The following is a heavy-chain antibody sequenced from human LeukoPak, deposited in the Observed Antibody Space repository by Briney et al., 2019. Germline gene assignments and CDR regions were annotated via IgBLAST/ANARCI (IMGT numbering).Heavy chain of an antibody. CDR3: ARRNYTSVWFDP. D-gene: IGHD1-7*01. CDR1: SYNFPNYW. J-gene: IGHJ5*02. Sequence: GESLKISCKASSYNFPNYWIGWVRQMPGKGLEWMGIIYPAGSHTIYSPSFQGQVTISVDKSTSTAYLQWNTLKASDTAMYYCARRNYTSVWFDPWGQGTLVTVSS. V-gene: IGHV5-51*01. CDR2: IYPAGSHT.